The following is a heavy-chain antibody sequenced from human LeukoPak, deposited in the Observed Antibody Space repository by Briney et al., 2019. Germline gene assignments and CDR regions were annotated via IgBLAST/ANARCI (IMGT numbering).Heavy chain of an antibody. D-gene: IGHD3-22*01. V-gene: IGHV4-38-2*02. CDR2: IYHSGST. CDR1: GYSISSGYY. CDR3: ARDIVVVKNNWFDP. J-gene: IGHJ5*02. Sequence: NTSETLSLTCAVSGYSISSGYYWGWIRQPPGKGLEWIGSIYHSGSTYYNPSLKSRVTISVDTSKNQFSLKLSSVTAADTAVYYCARDIVVVKNNWFDPWGQGTLVTVSS.